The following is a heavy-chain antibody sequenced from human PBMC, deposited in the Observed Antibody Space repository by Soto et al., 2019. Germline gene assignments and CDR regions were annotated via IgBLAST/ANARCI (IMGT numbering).Heavy chain of an antibody. CDR2: IYYSADP. J-gene: IGHJ4*02. CDR1: GYSISATGYY. D-gene: IGHD1-1*01. V-gene: IGHV4-39*01. CDR3: ASRDWKFRRDNFAS. Sequence: WGTLSLTCSVSGYSISATGYYWGWFRQAPGKGLGGMAGIYYSADPYYNPSLNSTVTMSLHPSNNQFSLNLTSVTAADTAVYFFASRDWKFRRDNFASWGQGSLVTVSA.